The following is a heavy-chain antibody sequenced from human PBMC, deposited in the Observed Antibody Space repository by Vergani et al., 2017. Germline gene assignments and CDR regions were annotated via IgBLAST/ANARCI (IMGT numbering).Heavy chain of an antibody. CDR1: GGSISSSSYY. J-gene: IGHJ4*02. CDR3: ARLGSITICGVVTPSPGY. V-gene: IGHV4-39*01. D-gene: IGHD3-3*01. CDR2: IYYSGST. Sequence: QVQLQESGPGLVKPSETLSLTCTVSGGSISSSSYYWGWIRQPPGKGLEWIGSIYYSGSTYYNPSRKSRVTISVDTSKNQFSLKLSSVTAADTAVYYCARLGSITICGVVTPSPGYWGQGTLVTVSS.